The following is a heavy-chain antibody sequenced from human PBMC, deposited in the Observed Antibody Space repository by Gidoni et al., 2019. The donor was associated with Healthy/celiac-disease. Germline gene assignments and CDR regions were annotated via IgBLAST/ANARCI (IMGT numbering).Heavy chain of an antibody. V-gene: IGHV3-11*01. D-gene: IGHD4-17*01. CDR2: ISSSGSTI. CDR1: GFTFSDYY. CDR3: AGRGSYGDYPPGGEDWFDP. Sequence: QVQLVESGGGLVKPGGSLSLSCAASGFTFSDYYMSWIRQAPGKGLEWVSYISSSGSTIYYADSVKGRFTISRDNAKNSLYLQMNSLRAEDTAVYYCAGRGSYGDYPPGGEDWFDPWGQGTLVTVSS. J-gene: IGHJ5*02.